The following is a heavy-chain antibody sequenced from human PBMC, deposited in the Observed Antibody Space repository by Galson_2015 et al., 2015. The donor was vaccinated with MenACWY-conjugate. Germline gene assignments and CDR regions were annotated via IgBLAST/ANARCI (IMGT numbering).Heavy chain of an antibody. D-gene: IGHD5-12*01. Sequence: SLRLSCAASGFTFSSYDMHWVRQATGKGLEWVSAIGTAGDPYYPGSVKGRFTISRENTKSSLYLQMNSLRAGDTAVYYCARGEGATITRDYWYFDLWGRGTLVTVSS. V-gene: IGHV3-13*05. CDR1: GFTFSSYD. CDR2: IGTAGDP. CDR3: ARGEGATITRDYWYFDL. J-gene: IGHJ2*01.